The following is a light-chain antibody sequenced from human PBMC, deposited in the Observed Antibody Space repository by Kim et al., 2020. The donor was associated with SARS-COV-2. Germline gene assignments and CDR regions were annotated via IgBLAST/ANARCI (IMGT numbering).Light chain of an antibody. CDR1: QSISSW. V-gene: IGKV1-5*03. CDR2: KAS. CDR3: QQYNSYLLT. J-gene: IGKJ4*01. Sequence: DIQMTQSPSTLSASVGDRVTITCRASQSISSWLAWYQQKPGKAPKLLIYKASSLESGVPSRFSGSGSGTEFTLTISSLEPDDFATYYCQQYNSYLLTFGGGTKVDIK.